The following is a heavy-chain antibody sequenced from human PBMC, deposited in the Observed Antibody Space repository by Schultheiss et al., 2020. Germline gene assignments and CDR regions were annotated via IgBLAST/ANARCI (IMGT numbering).Heavy chain of an antibody. CDR3: ARGWRYDYVWGSYRSDQYYYYGMDV. CDR2: INHSGST. J-gene: IGHJ6*02. Sequence: SETLSLTCTVSGGSISSYYWSWIRQPPGKGLEWIGEINHSGSTNYNPSLKSRVTISVDTSKNQFSLKLSSVTAADTAVYYCARGWRYDYVWGSYRSDQYYYYGMDVWGQGTTVTVSS. CDR1: GGSISSYY. D-gene: IGHD3-16*02. V-gene: IGHV4-34*01.